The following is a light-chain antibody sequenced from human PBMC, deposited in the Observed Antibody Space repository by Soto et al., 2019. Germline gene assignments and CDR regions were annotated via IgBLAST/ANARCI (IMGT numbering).Light chain of an antibody. Sequence: QSVLTQSPSASETPGQRVTLSCSGNNSNIGSNYVYWYQQLPGTAPKLLLYRNSQRPSGVPDRFSGSKSGSSASLAISGLRSEDEGDYYCATWDDSLTSWVFGGGTKVTVL. CDR3: ATWDDSLTSWV. V-gene: IGLV1-47*01. CDR2: RNS. CDR1: NSNIGSNY. J-gene: IGLJ3*02.